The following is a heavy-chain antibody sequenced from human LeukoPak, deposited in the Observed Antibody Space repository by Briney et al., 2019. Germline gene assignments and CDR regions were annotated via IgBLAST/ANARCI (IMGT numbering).Heavy chain of an antibody. CDR3: ARDIDNGDYVVY. CDR2: INSDGSST. J-gene: IGHJ4*02. Sequence: GGSLRLSCAASGFTFSSYWMHWVRQGPGKGLVWVSRINSDGSSTNYADSVKGRFTISRDNAKNTLYLQMNSLRAEDTAVYYCARDIDNGDYVVYWGQGTLVTVSS. V-gene: IGHV3-74*01. CDR1: GFTFSSYW. D-gene: IGHD4-17*01.